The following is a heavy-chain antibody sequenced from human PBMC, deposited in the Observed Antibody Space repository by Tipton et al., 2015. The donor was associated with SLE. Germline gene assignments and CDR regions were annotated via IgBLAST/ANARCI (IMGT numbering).Heavy chain of an antibody. CDR1: GASISSHY. CDR3: AMATIPGTFDI. V-gene: IGHV4-59*11. D-gene: IGHD5-24*01. CDR2: INHSGST. Sequence: TLSLTCTVSGASISSHYWSWIRQPPGKGLEWIGEINHSGSTNYIPSLESRVTISIDTSKNQFSLSLKSVTAADTAVYYCAMATIPGTFDIWGQGTMVTVSS. J-gene: IGHJ3*02.